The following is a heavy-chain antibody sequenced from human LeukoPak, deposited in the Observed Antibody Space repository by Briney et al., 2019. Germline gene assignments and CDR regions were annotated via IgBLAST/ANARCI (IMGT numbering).Heavy chain of an antibody. J-gene: IGHJ3*02. CDR3: AKARGYSSAYDAFDI. V-gene: IGHV3-11*06. CDR2: ISSSTTYT. Sequence: PGGSLRLFCAASGFTFSDYYMNWIRQAPGKGLDWVSYISSSTTYTNYADSVKGRFTISRDNAKNSLYLQMNTLRREDTAVYYCAKARGYSSAYDAFDIWGQGTMVTVSS. CDR1: GFTFSDYY. D-gene: IGHD5-12*01.